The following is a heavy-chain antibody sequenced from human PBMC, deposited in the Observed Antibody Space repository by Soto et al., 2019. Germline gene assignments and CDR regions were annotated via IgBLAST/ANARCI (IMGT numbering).Heavy chain of an antibody. Sequence: EVQLVESGGGLVKPGGSLRLSCAASGFTFSSYSMNWVRQAPGKGLEWVSSISSSSSYIYYADSVKGRFTISRDNAKNSLYLQMNSLRAEDTAVYYCASSSIAVAGTSSYWGQGTLVTVSS. CDR2: ISSSSSYI. CDR1: GFTFSSYS. D-gene: IGHD6-19*01. J-gene: IGHJ4*02. V-gene: IGHV3-21*01. CDR3: ASSSIAVAGTSSY.